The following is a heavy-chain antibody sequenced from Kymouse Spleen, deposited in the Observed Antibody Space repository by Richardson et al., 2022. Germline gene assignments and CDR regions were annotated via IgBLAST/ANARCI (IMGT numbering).Heavy chain of an antibody. CDR3: ARQTYYDFWSGYYDP. V-gene: IGHV4-39*01. CDR2: IYYSGST. CDR1: GGSISSSSYY. D-gene: IGHD3-3*01. Sequence: QLQLQESGPGLVKPSETLSLTCTVSGGSISSSSYYWGWIRQPPGKGLEWIGSIYYSGSTYYNPSLKSRVTISVDTSKNQFSLKLSSVTAADTAVYYCARQTYYDFWSGYYDPWGQGTLVTVSS. J-gene: IGHJ5*02.